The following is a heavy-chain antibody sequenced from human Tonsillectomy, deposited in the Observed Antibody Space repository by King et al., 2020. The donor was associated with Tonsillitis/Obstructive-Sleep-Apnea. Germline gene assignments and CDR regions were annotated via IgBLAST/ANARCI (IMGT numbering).Heavy chain of an antibody. V-gene: IGHV4-59*01. J-gene: IGHJ5*02. D-gene: IGHD3-3*02. Sequence: QLQESGPGLVKPSETLSLTCTVSGGSISSYYWSWIRQPPGKGLEWIGYIYYSGSSNYNPSLKSRVTISVDTSKNQFSLELSSVTAADTAVYYCARNPLLDWFDPWGQGTLVTVSS. CDR2: IYYSGSS. CDR1: GGSISSYY. CDR3: ARNPLLDWFDP.